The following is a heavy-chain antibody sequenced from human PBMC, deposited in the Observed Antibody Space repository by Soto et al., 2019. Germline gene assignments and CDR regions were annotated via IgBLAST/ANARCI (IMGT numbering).Heavy chain of an antibody. D-gene: IGHD3-10*01. CDR2: IDPSDSYT. Sequence: EVQLVQSGAEVKKPGESLRISCKGSGYSFTSYWISWVRQMPGKGLEWMGRIDPSDSYTNYSPSFQGHVTISADKSISTAYLQWSSLKASDTAMYYCARHAYYYGLGSYYDGVVWFDPWGQGTLVTVSS. V-gene: IGHV5-10-1*01. J-gene: IGHJ5*02. CDR3: ARHAYYYGLGSYYDGVVWFDP. CDR1: GYSFTSYW.